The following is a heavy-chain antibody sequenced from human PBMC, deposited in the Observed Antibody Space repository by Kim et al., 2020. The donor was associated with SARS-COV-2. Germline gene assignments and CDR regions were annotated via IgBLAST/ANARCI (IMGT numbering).Heavy chain of an antibody. V-gene: IGHV1-69*04. J-gene: IGHJ6*02. CDR3: ARAEAYYYGMDV. Sequence: QKFQGRVTINADKSTSTAYMELSSLRSEDTAVYYCARAEAYYYGMDVWGQGTTVTVSS.